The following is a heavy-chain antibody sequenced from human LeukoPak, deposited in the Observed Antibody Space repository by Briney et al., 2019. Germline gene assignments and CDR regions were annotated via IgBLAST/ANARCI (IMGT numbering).Heavy chain of an antibody. Sequence: GGSLRLSCAASGFTFSNSAMSWVRQAPGKGLEWVANIKQDGSEKYYVDSVKGRFTISRDNAKNSLYLQMNSLRAEDTAVYYCARRESWFGELPFDYWGQGTLVTVSS. V-gene: IGHV3-7*01. CDR1: GFTFSNSA. CDR2: IKQDGSEK. CDR3: ARRESWFGELPFDY. D-gene: IGHD3-10*01. J-gene: IGHJ4*02.